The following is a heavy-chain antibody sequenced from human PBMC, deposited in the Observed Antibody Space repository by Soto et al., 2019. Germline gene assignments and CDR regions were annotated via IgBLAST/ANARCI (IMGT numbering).Heavy chain of an antibody. Sequence: EVQLLESGGGLVQSGGSLRLSCAASGFTFSSYGMSWVRQAPGKGLEWVSTFSSSGNTYYADSVKGRFTISRDNSKNTLYLQMNSLGAEDTAVYYCAKRNSSASSGYYYFDYWGQGTLVTVSS. D-gene: IGHD6-19*01. CDR1: GFTFSSYG. CDR2: FSSSGNT. V-gene: IGHV3-23*01. CDR3: AKRNSSASSGYYYFDY. J-gene: IGHJ4*02.